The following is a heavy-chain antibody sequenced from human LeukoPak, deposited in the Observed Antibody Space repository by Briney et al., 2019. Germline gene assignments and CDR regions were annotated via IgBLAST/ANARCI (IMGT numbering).Heavy chain of an antibody. D-gene: IGHD3-9*01. CDR1: GFTFDDYG. J-gene: IGHJ6*03. CDR3: ARAGGELRYFDWGHYYYYMDV. Sequence: GGSLRLSCAASGFTFDDYGMSWVRQAPGKGLEWVSGINWIGGSTGYADSVKGRFTISRDNAKNTLYLQMNSLRAEDTAVYYCARAGGELRYFDWGHYYYYMDVWGKGTTVTISS. CDR2: INWIGGST. V-gene: IGHV3-20*04.